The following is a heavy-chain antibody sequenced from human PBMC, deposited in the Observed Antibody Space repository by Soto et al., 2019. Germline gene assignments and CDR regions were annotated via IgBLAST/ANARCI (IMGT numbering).Heavy chain of an antibody. CDR2: IYHSGST. CDR1: GGSISSSNW. J-gene: IGHJ4*02. CDR3: ARVYTMIVVGYIYFDY. D-gene: IGHD3-22*01. Sequence: PSETLSLTCAVSGGSISSSNWWSWVRQPPGKRLEWIGEIYHSGSTNYNPSLKSRVTISVDKSKNQFSLKLSSVTAADTAVYYWARVYTMIVVGYIYFDYWGQGTLVTVAS. V-gene: IGHV4-4*02.